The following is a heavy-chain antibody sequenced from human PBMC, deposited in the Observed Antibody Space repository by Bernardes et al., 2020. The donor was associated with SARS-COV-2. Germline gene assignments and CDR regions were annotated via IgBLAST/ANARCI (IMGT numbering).Heavy chain of an antibody. CDR2: ISDSGGST. J-gene: IGHJ6*02. V-gene: IGHV3-23*01. D-gene: IGHD3-10*01. CDR3: ANMVRGYGMDV. CDR1: GFTFSNYA. Sequence: GGSLRLSCAASGFTFSNYAMNWVRQGPGKGLEWVSAISDSGGSTYYADSVKGRFTISRDNSKNTLYLQMNSLRAEDTAVYYCANMVRGYGMDVWGQGTTVTVSS.